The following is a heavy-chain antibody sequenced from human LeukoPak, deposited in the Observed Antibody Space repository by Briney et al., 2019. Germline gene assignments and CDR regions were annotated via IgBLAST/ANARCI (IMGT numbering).Heavy chain of an antibody. J-gene: IGHJ5*02. V-gene: IGHV4-39*07. CDR1: GDSIASSDYH. CDR3: ARVRITLVRGVIRYNWFDP. D-gene: IGHD3-10*01. CDR2: FYYSGST. Sequence: PSETLSLTCTVSGDSIASSDYHWGWVRQPPGKGLEWIGSFYYSGSTNYNPSLESRVTISVDTSKNQFSLKLSSVTAADTAVYYCARVRITLVRGVIRYNWFDPWGQGTLVTVSS.